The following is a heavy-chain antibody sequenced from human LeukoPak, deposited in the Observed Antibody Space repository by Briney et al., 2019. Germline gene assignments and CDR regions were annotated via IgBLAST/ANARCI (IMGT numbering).Heavy chain of an antibody. CDR3: ARDGPLASCGGDCPQLPLNWFDP. V-gene: IGHV1-69*01. D-gene: IGHD2-21*02. CDR2: IIPIFGAA. J-gene: IGHJ5*02. Sequence: ASLKASCTASGGTFTSDAISAVRQAPGQGRGWMGGIIPIFGAANYARKFQGRVTITSDESTTTAYLGLGSLRSKDTAVHYRARDGPLASCGGDCPQLPLNWFDPCGQGPLTTVSS. CDR1: GGTFTSDA.